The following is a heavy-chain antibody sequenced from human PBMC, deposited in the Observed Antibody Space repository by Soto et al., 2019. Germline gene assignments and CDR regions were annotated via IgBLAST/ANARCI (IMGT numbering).Heavy chain of an antibody. CDR2: IYYTGST. Sequence: TLSLTCTVSGGSISSGGYHWSGILQQPGTGLECIGYIYYTGSTYYNPSLKSRVTISVDTSKKQFSLKLTSVTAADTAVYYCARDEEVNYADYGGSDHYYGMDVWGQGITVTVSS. V-gene: IGHV4-31*03. J-gene: IGHJ6*02. CDR1: GGSISSGGYH. D-gene: IGHD4-17*01. CDR3: ARDEEVNYADYGGSDHYYGMDV.